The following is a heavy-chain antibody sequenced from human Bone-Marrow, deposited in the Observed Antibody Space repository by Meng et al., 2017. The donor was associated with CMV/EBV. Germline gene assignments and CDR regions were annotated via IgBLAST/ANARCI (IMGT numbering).Heavy chain of an antibody. V-gene: IGHV4-31*02. CDR3: AREYNY. J-gene: IGHJ4*02. CDR2: NYCSGSA. CDR1: GGSRRRASYN. D-gene: IGHD1-14*01. Sequence: YLTGTGSGGSRRRASYNWSWIRQHTGKGLEWSGYNYCSGSAYYRPSLKSRVTISVDTSKNQFSLKLSAVTAADTAVYYCAREYNYWGQGTLVTVSS.